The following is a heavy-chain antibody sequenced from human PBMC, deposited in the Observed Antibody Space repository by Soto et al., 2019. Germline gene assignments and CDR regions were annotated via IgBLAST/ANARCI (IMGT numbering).Heavy chain of an antibody. V-gene: IGHV3-30*18. CDR3: TKPASGLQWPPFDP. CDR2: ISSDGSKK. J-gene: IGHJ5*02. D-gene: IGHD6-19*01. Sequence: GGSLRLSCAASGFRFASYVMYWVRQTPGKGLEWVALISSDGSKKDYAESVRGRFTISRDNSKNTLYLQMNSLRVEDTAVYYCTKPASGLQWPPFDPWGHGTLVTVPS. CDR1: GFRFASYV.